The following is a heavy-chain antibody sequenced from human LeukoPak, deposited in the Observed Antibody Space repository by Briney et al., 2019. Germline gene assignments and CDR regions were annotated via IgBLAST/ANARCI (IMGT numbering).Heavy chain of an antibody. CDR2: TSSGSTYI. V-gene: IGHV3-21*01. D-gene: IGHD3-9*01. Sequence: PGGSLRLSCVVSGFTFSNYWMSWVRQAPGKGLEWVSSTSSGSTYIYYADSVKGRFTISRDDAKNSLYLQMNSLRAEDTAVYYCARGFDWLPNQPADYWGQGTLVTVSS. CDR1: GFTFSNYW. CDR3: ARGFDWLPNQPADY. J-gene: IGHJ4*02.